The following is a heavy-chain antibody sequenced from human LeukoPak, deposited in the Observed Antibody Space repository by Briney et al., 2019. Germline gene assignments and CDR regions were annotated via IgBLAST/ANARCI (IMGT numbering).Heavy chain of an antibody. V-gene: IGHV1-18*01. CDR2: ISAYNGNT. Sequence: ASVKVSCKASGYTFTSYGISWVRQAPGQGLEWMGWISAYNGNTNYAQKLQGRVAMTTDTSTSTAYMELRSLRSDDTAVYYCAREGQYYYYYYMDVWGKGTTVTISS. J-gene: IGHJ6*03. CDR1: GYTFTSYG. CDR3: AREGQYYYYYYMDV.